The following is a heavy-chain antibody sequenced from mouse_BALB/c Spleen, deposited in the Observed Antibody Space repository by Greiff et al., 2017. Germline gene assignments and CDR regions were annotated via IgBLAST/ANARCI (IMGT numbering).Heavy chain of an antibody. D-gene: IGHD2-1*01. CDR3: GGRGNGNYDYAMDY. V-gene: IGHV14-3*02. J-gene: IGHJ4*01. CDR2: IDPANGNT. CDR1: GFNIKDTY. Sequence: EVQLQQSGAELVKPGASVKLSCTASGFNIKDTYMHWVKQRPEQGLEWIGRIDPANGNTKYDPKFQGKATITADTSSNTAYLQLSSLTSEDTAVYDWGGRGNGNYDYAMDYWGQGTSVTVSS.